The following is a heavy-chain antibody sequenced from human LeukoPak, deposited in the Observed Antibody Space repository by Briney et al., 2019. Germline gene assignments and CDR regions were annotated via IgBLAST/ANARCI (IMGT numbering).Heavy chain of an antibody. CDR1: GFTFSSYW. CDR3: ARGYSSGYRIDY. V-gene: IGHV3-74*01. J-gene: IGHJ4*02. D-gene: IGHD5-18*01. Sequence: GGSLRLSCAASGFTFSSYWMHWVCQAPGKGLVWVSRINSDGSSTTYADSVKGRFTISRDNAKSTLYLQMNSLRAEDTAVYYCARGYSSGYRIDYWGQGTLVTVSS. CDR2: INSDGSST.